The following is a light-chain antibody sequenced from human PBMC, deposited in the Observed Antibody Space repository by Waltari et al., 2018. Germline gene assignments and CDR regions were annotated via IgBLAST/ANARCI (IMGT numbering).Light chain of an antibody. CDR3: QTGGHGTWV. CDR2: VNSDGSH. J-gene: IGLJ3*02. Sequence: QLVLTQSPSASASPGASVKLTCTLSSGHSSNVIAWHQQQPEKGPRYLMKVNSDGSHRKGDKIPDRFSGCSSGAEQYLTSSSLQSEDEADSYCQTGGHGTWVFGGGTKLTVL. V-gene: IGLV4-69*01. CDR1: SGHSSNV.